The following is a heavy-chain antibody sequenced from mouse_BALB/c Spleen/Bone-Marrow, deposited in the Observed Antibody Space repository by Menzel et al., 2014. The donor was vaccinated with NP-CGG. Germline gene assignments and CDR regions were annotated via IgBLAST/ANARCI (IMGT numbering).Heavy chain of an antibody. V-gene: IGHV14-1*02. CDR3: AMITTY. CDR1: GYTFTSYY. D-gene: IGHD2-4*01. Sequence: EVQGVESGAELVKPGASVKLSCKASGYTFTSYYMYWVKQRPEQGLEWIEWIDPENGNTIYDPKFQGKASITADTSSNTAYLQLSSLTSEDTAVYYCAMITTYWGQGTTLTVSS. CDR2: IDPENGNT. J-gene: IGHJ2*01.